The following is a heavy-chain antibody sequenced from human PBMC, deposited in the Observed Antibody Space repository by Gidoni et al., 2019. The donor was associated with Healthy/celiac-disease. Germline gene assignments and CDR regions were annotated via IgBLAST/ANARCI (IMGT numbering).Heavy chain of an antibody. V-gene: IGHV3-9*01. CDR1: GFTFDDYA. CDR3: AKEKDTAMAFDY. D-gene: IGHD5-18*01. J-gene: IGHJ4*02. CDR2: ISWNSGSI. Sequence: EVQLVESGGGLVQPGRSLRLSCAASGFTFDDYAMHWVRQAPGKGLEWVSGISWNSGSIGYADSVKGRFTISRDNAKNSLYLQMNSLRAEDTALYYCAKEKDTAMAFDYWGQGTLVTVSS.